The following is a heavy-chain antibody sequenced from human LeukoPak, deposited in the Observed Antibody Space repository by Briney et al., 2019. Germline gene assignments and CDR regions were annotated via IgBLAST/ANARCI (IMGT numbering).Heavy chain of an antibody. D-gene: IGHD3-22*01. CDR1: GFTFSSYS. J-gene: IGHJ1*01. CDR3: AIVLYPDYSVTSGSSPPQH. Sequence: PGGSLRLSCAASGFTFSSYSMNWVRQAPGKGLEWVSSISSSGSYIYYADSMQGRLTISRDNSKNSLFLQMNRLRAAATAVYYRAIVLYPDYSVTSGSSPPQHWGPATLVTVTS. V-gene: IGHV3-21*01. CDR2: ISSSGSYI.